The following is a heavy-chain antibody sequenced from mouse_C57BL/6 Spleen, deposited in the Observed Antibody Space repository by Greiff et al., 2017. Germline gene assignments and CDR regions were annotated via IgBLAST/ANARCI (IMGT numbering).Heavy chain of an antibody. V-gene: IGHV1-26*01. CDR2: INPNNGGT. D-gene: IGHD2-4*01. Sequence: VQLQQSGPELVKPGASVKISCKASGYTFTDYYMNWVKQSHGKSLEWIGDINPNNGGTSYNQKFKGKATLTVDKSSSTAYMELRSLTSEDSAVYYCARSALYYDYGGGAYWGQGTLVTVSA. CDR1: GYTFTDYY. CDR3: ARSALYYDYGGGAY. J-gene: IGHJ3*01.